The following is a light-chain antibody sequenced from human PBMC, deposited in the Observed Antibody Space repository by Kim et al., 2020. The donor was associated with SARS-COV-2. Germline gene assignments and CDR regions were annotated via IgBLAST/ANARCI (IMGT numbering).Light chain of an antibody. V-gene: IGLV3-1*01. Sequence: SSELTQPPSVSVSPGQTATITCSGHNLGDKFASWYQQKAGQSPILIIYQDIERPSGIPERFSGSNSGNTATLTISGTQAMDEADYYCQAWDTSSVVFGGGTQLTVL. CDR2: QDI. CDR3: QAWDTSSVV. CDR1: NLGDKF. J-gene: IGLJ2*01.